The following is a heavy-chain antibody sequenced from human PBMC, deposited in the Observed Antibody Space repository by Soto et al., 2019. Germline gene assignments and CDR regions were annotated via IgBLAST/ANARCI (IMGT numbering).Heavy chain of an antibody. CDR3: ARVAYYYDSSRYPMDV. CDR1: GFTFSSYG. CDR2: IWYDGSNK. V-gene: IGHV3-33*01. Sequence: GGSLRLSCAASGFTFSSYGMHWVRQAPGKGLEWVAVIWYDGSNKYYADSVKGRFTISRDNSKNTLYLQMNSLRAEDTAVYYCARVAYYYDSSRYPMDVSGQGTKVTVSS. D-gene: IGHD3-22*01. J-gene: IGHJ6*02.